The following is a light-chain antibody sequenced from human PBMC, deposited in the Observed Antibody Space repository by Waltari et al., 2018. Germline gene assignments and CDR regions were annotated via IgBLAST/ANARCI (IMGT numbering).Light chain of an antibody. Sequence: DIQMTQSPSSLSASVLHRVNIPCRASQGSNNYLAWFQQKPGKAPKPLISGASTLQSGVSSNFSGSGSGTDFTLTINSLQPEDFATYYCQQYNFYPPTFGGGTTVE. CDR3: QQYNFYPPT. J-gene: IGKJ4*01. CDR1: QGSNNY. V-gene: IGKV1-16*02. CDR2: GAS.